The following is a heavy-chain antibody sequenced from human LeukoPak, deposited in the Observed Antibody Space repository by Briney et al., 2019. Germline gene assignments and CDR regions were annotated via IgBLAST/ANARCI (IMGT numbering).Heavy chain of an antibody. V-gene: IGHV4-59*01. CDR3: ARVIPVAGAFNAFDI. CDR1: GGSISSYY. J-gene: IGHJ3*02. Sequence: SETLSLTCTVAGGSISSYYWSWIRQPPGKGLEWIGYIYYSGSTNYNPSLKSRVTISVDTSKNQFSLKLKSVIAADTAVYYCARVIPVAGAFNAFDIGGQGTVVTVSS. CDR2: IYYSGST. D-gene: IGHD6-19*01.